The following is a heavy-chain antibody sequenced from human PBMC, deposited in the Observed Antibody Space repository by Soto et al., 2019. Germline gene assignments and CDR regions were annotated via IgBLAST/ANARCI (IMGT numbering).Heavy chain of an antibody. Sequence: QVQLVESGGGVVQHGRSLRLSCATAGFTFSSYGMHWVRHAPGKGLEWVAVISYDGSNKYYADSVKGRFTISRDNSTXXXXXXXXXXXXXXXXXXXXXXXXXXXXXLDYWGQGTLVTVSS. CDR1: GFTFSSYG. J-gene: IGHJ4*02. CDR3: XXXXXXXXXLDY. CDR2: ISYDGSNK. V-gene: IGHV3-30*03.